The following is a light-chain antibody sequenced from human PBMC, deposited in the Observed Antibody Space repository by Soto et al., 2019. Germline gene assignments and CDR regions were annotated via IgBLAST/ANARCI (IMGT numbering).Light chain of an antibody. J-gene: IGKJ1*01. CDR1: QSISSNY. V-gene: IGKV3-20*01. CDR2: IAS. Sequence: EIVLTQPPGTLSLFAGEIATLSCSATQSISSNYLAWYQQKPGQAPRLLIYIASMRATGIPHRFSGSGSGTDFTLTISRLEPKDYAVYYCQQYGTSPWTFVQGTKVEIK. CDR3: QQYGTSPWT.